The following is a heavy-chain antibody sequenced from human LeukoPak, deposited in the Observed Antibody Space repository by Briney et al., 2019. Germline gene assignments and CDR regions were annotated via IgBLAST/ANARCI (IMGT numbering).Heavy chain of an antibody. D-gene: IGHD3-22*01. CDR2: INDSGST. V-gene: IGHV4-34*01. CDR1: GGSLSAYY. J-gene: IGHJ4*02. Sequence: SETLSLTCAVHGGSLSAYYWSWIRQPPGKALEWIGEINDSGSTNHSPSLKSRVTISVDTSKKQFSLKLSSVTAADTAVYYCARGRLTADTFFYDTNGYYYFDSWGQGSLVTVSS. CDR3: ARGRLTADTFFYDTNGYYYFDS.